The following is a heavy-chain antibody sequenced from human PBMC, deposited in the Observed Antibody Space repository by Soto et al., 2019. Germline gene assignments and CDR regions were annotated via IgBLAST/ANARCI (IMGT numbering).Heavy chain of an antibody. CDR2: ISSSSTI. CDR3: ARGRPYFDY. J-gene: IGHJ4*02. V-gene: IGHV3-48*02. CDR1: GFTFSSYS. Sequence: GGSLRLSCAASGFTFSSYSMNWVRQAPGKGLEWVSYISSSSTIYYADSVKGRFTISRDNAKNSLYLQMNSLRDEDTAVYYCARGRPYFDYWGQGTLVTVSS.